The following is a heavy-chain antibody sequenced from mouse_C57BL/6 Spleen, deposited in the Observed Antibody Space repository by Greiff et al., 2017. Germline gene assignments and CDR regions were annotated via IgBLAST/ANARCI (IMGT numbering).Heavy chain of an antibody. CDR1: GYTFTSYW. V-gene: IGHV1-64*01. CDR2: IHPNSGST. D-gene: IGHD2-5*01. Sequence: VQLQQPGAELVKPGASVKLSCKASGYTFTSYWMHWVKQRPGQGLEWIGMIHPNSGSTNYNEKFKSKATLTVDKSSNTAYMQISSLTSEDSAVYYCARGILTTMNYYAMDYWGQGTSVTVSS. CDR3: ARGILTTMNYYAMDY. J-gene: IGHJ4*01.